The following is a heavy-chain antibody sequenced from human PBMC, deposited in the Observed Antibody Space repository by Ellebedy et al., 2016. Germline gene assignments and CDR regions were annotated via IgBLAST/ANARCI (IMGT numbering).Heavy chain of an antibody. CDR1: GFTFSSYW. CDR3: ARRGAVPGTLDN. CDR2: IRFDGSST. D-gene: IGHD2-15*01. Sequence: GESLKISXATSGFTFSSYWMHWVRQAPGKGLMWVSRIRFDGSSTSYADSVKGRFLISRDNAKNTLHLQMNSLRAEDTAVYYCARRGAVPGTLDNWGQGTLGTVSS. J-gene: IGHJ4*02. V-gene: IGHV3-74*01.